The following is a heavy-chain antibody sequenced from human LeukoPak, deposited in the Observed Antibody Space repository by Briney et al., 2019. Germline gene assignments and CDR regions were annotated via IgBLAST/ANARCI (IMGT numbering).Heavy chain of an antibody. CDR2: IYTSGST. D-gene: IGHD2-21*02. J-gene: IGHJ3*02. Sequence: SETLSLTCTVSGNSISSGDNYWSWIRQPAGKGLEWIGRIYTSGSTNYNPSLKSRVTISVDTSKNQFSLKLSSVTAADTAVYYCARVHSYCGGDCYSSPPDAFDIWGQGTMVTVSS. CDR3: ARVHSYCGGDCYSSPPDAFDI. V-gene: IGHV4-61*02. CDR1: GNSISSGDNY.